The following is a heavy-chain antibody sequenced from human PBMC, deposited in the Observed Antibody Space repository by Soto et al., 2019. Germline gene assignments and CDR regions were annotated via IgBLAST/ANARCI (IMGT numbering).Heavy chain of an antibody. D-gene: IGHD3-9*01. CDR3: ARGGPYDILTGYYRVNNWFDP. CDR2: INHSGST. Sequence: QVQLQQWGAGLLKPSETLSLTCAVYGGSFSGYYWSWIRQPPGKGLEWIGEINHSGSTNYNPSLKSRVIISVDTSKNQFSLKLSSVTAADTAVYYCARGGPYDILTGYYRVNNWFDPWGQGTLVTVSS. CDR1: GGSFSGYY. J-gene: IGHJ5*02. V-gene: IGHV4-34*01.